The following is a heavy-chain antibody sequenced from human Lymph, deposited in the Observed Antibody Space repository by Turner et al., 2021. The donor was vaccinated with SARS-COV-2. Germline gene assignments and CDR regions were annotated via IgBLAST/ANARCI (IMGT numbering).Heavy chain of an antibody. CDR1: GFNVSSNY. V-gene: IGHV3-53*02. J-gene: IGHJ3*02. Sequence: EVQLVETGGGLIQPGGSLRLSCAASGFNVSSNYMSWVRQAPGKGLEWVSVIYSGGSTFYADSVRGRFTISRDNSKNTLYLQMNSLRAEDTAVYYCERDNPHDAFDIWGQGTMVTVSS. CDR2: IYSGGST. CDR3: ERDNPHDAFDI.